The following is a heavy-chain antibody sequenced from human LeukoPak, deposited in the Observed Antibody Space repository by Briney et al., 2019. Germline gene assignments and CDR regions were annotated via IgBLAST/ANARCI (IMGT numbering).Heavy chain of an antibody. V-gene: IGHV3-11*01. Sequence: PGGSLRLSCEASGFTLSDYYISWIRQAPGKGLEWISYISSSGSTIYYADSVKGRFTISRDNSKNTLYLQMNSLRAEDTAVYYCAKEQLVPYYFDYWGQGTLVTVSS. CDR2: ISSSGSTI. J-gene: IGHJ4*02. D-gene: IGHD6-13*01. CDR3: AKEQLVPYYFDY. CDR1: GFTLSDYY.